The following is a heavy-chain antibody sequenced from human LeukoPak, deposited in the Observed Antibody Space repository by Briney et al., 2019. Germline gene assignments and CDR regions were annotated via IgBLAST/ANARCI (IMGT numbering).Heavy chain of an antibody. V-gene: IGHV4-34*01. Sequence: NPSETLSLTCAVYGGSFSGYYWSWIRQPPGKGLEWIGEINHSGSTNYNPSLKSRVTISVDTSKNQFSLKLSSVTAADTAVYYCARLKGAWIQLYRPNWFDPWGQGTLVTVSS. CDR1: GGSFSGYY. CDR2: INHSGST. D-gene: IGHD5-18*01. J-gene: IGHJ5*02. CDR3: ARLKGAWIQLYRPNWFDP.